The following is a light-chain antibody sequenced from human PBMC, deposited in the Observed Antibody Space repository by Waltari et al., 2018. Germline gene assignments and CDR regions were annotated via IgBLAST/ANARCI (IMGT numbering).Light chain of an antibody. CDR2: KDI. CDR3: QSTDTNSGTRV. V-gene: IGLV3-25*03. CDR1: VWPRQH. Sequence: SYGLTQPPSVSVSPGQTAKINCSGDVWPRQHDSWYRQRTGQGTIRLIYKDIERPSGIPERFSGSSSGTTVTLTISGVQAEDDGYYFCQSTDTNSGTRVFGSGTKVNVL. J-gene: IGLJ1*01.